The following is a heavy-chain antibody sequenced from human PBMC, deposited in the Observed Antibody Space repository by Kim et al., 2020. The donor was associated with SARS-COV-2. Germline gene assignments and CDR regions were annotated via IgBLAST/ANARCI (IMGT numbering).Heavy chain of an antibody. D-gene: IGHD7-27*01. Sequence: SETLSLTCTVSGGSISSGGYYWSWIRQHPGKGLEWIGYIYYSGSTYYNPSLKSRVTISVDTSKNQFSLKLSSVTAADTAVYYCARGPILGKLTGDQADYWGQGTLVTVSS. CDR2: IYYSGST. V-gene: IGHV4-31*03. CDR1: GGSISSGGYY. J-gene: IGHJ4*02. CDR3: ARGPILGKLTGDQADY.